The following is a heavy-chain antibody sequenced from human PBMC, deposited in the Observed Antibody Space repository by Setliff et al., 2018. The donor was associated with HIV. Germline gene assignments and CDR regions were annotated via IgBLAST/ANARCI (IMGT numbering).Heavy chain of an antibody. CDR3: ASHRSVYYFDY. Sequence: SETLSLTCTVSGDSFSSNSNHWGWIRQPPGKGLEWIGNIKYGGTTYYNPSLKSRVSISIDTSKSQFSLKLTSVTAADTAVYFCASHRSVYYFDYWGQGTLVTVSS. CDR1: GDSFSSNSNH. CDR2: IKYGGTT. V-gene: IGHV4-39*07. J-gene: IGHJ4*02.